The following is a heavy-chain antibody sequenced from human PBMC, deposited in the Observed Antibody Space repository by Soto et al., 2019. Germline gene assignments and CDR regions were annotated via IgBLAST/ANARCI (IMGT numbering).Heavy chain of an antibody. CDR3: AKFSPSSSWPGNQIDV. CDR2: ISYDGSNK. D-gene: IGHD6-13*01. CDR1: GFNFRSYG. Sequence: QVQLVESGGGVVQPGRSLRLSCAASGFNFRSYGMHWVRQAPGKGLEWVAVISYDGSNKYYADSVKGRFTISRDNSKNTLYLQMNSLRAEDTAVYYCAKFSPSSSWPGNQIDVWGQGTTVTVSS. V-gene: IGHV3-30*18. J-gene: IGHJ6*02.